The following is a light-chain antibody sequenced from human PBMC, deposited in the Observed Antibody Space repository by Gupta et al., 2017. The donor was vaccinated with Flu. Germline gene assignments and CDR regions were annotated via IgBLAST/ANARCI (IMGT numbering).Light chain of an antibody. CDR1: SSDVGSYNR. J-gene: IGLJ3*02. V-gene: IGLV2-18*02. CDR3: SSFTTSNTWV. Sequence: HSALTQPASVSGSPGQSLNISCTGTSSDVGSYNRVSWYQQPPGTAPKLLISEVSIRPSGVPDRFSGSKSVNTASLTISGLQAEDEADYYCSSFTTSNTWVFGGGTKLTVL. CDR2: EVS.